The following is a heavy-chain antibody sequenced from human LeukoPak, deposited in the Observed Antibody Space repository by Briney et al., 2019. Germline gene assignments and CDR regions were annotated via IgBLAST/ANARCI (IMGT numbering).Heavy chain of an antibody. J-gene: IGHJ4*02. Sequence: SVKVSCKASGGTFSSYAISWVRQAPGQGLEWMGRIIPILGIANYAQKFQGRVTITADKSTSTAYMELSSLRSEDTAVYYCARENYYDSSGYYSGPLGYWGQGTLVTVSS. CDR2: IIPILGIA. CDR3: ARENYYDSSGYYSGPLGY. V-gene: IGHV1-69*04. CDR1: GGTFSSYA. D-gene: IGHD3-22*01.